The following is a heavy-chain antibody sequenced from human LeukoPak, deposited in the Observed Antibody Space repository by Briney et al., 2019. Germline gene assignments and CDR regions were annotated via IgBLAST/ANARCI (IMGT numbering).Heavy chain of an antibody. Sequence: SETLSLTCTVSGGSISGYYWSWIRQPAGKGLEWIGRIYTSGSTNYNPSLKSRVTMSVDTSKNPFSLKLSSVTAADTAVYYCARDRYCSSTSCYTAGGWFDPWGQGTLVTVSS. D-gene: IGHD2-2*02. J-gene: IGHJ5*02. CDR2: IYTSGST. CDR1: GGSISGYY. V-gene: IGHV4-4*07. CDR3: ARDRYCSSTSCYTAGGWFDP.